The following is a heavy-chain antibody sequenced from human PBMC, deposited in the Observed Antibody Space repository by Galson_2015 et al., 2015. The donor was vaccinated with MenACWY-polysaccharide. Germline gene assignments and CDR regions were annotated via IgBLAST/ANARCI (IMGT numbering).Heavy chain of an antibody. CDR1: GYTFTNYY. Sequence: SVKVSCKASGYTFTNYYMHWVRQAPGQGLEWMGIINPTGGSTSYAQKFQGRVTMTRDTSASTVYMELSSLRSEDTAVYYCARQLGDMDVWGQGTLVTVSS. CDR3: ARQLGDMDV. V-gene: IGHV1-46*01. J-gene: IGHJ4*01. CDR2: INPTGGST. D-gene: IGHD3-10*01.